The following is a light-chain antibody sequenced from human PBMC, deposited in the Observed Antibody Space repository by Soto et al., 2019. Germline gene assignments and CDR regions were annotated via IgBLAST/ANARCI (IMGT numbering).Light chain of an antibody. J-gene: IGKJ3*01. CDR3: QQLNSYPT. V-gene: IGKV1-17*01. CDR1: QGITND. CDR2: AAS. Sequence: IQMPQSPSSLSSDVGDRVPIPCRASQGITNDLGWYQQKPGKAPNLLIYAASTLQSGVPSRFSGSGSGAEFTLTISSLQPEDFATYYCQQLNSYPTFGPGSKVDI.